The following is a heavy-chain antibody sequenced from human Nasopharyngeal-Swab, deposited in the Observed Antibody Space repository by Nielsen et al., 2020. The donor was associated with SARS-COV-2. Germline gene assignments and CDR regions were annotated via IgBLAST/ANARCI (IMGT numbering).Heavy chain of an antibody. J-gene: IGHJ4*02. D-gene: IGHD3-10*01. V-gene: IGHV3-21*01. CDR3: AKDYYGSGGAYYFDY. CDR2: ISSSSAYI. Sequence: GESLKISCAASGFTFNTYSMNWVRQAPGKGLEWVSSISSSSAYIYYADSVKGRFTISRDNAKNSLYLQMNSLRAEDTAVYHCAKDYYGSGGAYYFDYWGQGTLVTVSS. CDR1: GFTFNTYS.